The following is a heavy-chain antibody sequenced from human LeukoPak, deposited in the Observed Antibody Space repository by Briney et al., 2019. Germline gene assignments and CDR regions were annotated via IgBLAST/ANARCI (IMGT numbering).Heavy chain of an antibody. D-gene: IGHD2-2*01. CDR2: IWYDGSNK. J-gene: IGHJ3*02. Sequence: GRSLRLSCAASGFTFSSYGMHWVHQAPGKGLEWVAVIWYDGSNKYYADSVKGRFTISRDNSKNTLYLQMNSLRAEDTAVYYCARERGCSSTSCFLDAFDIWGQGTMVTVSS. CDR3: ARERGCSSTSCFLDAFDI. V-gene: IGHV3-33*01. CDR1: GFTFSSYG.